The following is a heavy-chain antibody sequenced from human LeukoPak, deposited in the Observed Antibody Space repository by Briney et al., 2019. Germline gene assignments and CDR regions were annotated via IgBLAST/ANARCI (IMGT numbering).Heavy chain of an antibody. J-gene: IGHJ4*02. CDR2: ISWDGGST. D-gene: IGHD5-24*01. CDR1: GFTFDDYA. CDR3: AKDADAAYGYNALYFDY. V-gene: IGHV3-43D*03. Sequence: GGSLRLSCAASGFTFDDYAMHWVRQAPGKGLEWVSLISWDGGSTYYADSVKGRFTISRDNSKNSLYLQMNSLRAEDTALYYCAKDADAAYGYNALYFDYWGQGTLVTVSS.